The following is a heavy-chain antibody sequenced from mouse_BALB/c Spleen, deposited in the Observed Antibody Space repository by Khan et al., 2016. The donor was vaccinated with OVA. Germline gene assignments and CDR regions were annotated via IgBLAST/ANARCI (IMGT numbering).Heavy chain of an antibody. D-gene: IGHD2-3*01. Sequence: EVELVESGGGLVQPGGSRKLSCAASGFTFSGFGMHWVRQAPEKGLEWVAFISSDSSTIYYADTVKGRFPLSRDNPKKTLFLQMTSLRSEDTALYFCARSGYYYFDYWGQGTTLTVSS. CDR3: ARSGYYYFDY. V-gene: IGHV5-17*02. J-gene: IGHJ2*01. CDR1: GFTFSGFG. CDR2: ISSDSSTI.